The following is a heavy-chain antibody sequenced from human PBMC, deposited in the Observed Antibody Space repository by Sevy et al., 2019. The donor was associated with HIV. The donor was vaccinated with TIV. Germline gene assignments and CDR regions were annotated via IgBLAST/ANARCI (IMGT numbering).Heavy chain of an antibody. CDR3: ARDPHEIMLSGSYYLY. Sequence: GGSLRLSCAASGFTFDDYAIYWVRQAPGKGLEWVSGISWNSGSIGYADSVKGRFTISRDNSKNILYLQMNSLRDEDTAVYYCARDPHEIMLSGSYYLYWGQGTRVTVSS. V-gene: IGHV3-9*01. J-gene: IGHJ4*02. CDR1: GFTFDDYA. CDR2: ISWNSGSI. D-gene: IGHD1-26*01.